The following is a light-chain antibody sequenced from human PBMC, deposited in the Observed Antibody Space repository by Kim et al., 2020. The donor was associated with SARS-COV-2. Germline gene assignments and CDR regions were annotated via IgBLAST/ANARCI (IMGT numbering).Light chain of an antibody. CDR1: QGISSY. Sequence: STPCRASQGISSYFAWFQKKPGKAPKSLIYAASSWTTGVPSSFSASGSGTDFTLTINNLQPEDFATYHCQQYKSYPLTFGGGTKVEIK. CDR2: AAS. V-gene: IGKV1-16*01. J-gene: IGKJ4*01. CDR3: QQYKSYPLT.